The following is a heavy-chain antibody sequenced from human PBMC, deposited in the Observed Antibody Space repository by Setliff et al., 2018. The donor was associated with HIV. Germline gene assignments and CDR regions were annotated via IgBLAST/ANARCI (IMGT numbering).Heavy chain of an antibody. V-gene: IGHV4-39*07. CDR1: GGSISSSSYY. J-gene: IGHJ4*02. D-gene: IGHD3-10*01. CDR2: IYFTGRT. CDR3: ASIWFGESKPLDS. Sequence: SETLSLTCTVSGGSISSSSYYWGWIRQPPGKGLEWIGSIYFTGRTYYNPSLKSRVTISADATKNQFSLKLTSVTAADTAVYYCASIWFGESKPLDSWGQGMLVTVSS.